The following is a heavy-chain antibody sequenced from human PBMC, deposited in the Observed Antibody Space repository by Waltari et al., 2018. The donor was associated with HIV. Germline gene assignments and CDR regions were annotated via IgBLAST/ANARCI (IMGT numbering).Heavy chain of an antibody. D-gene: IGHD1-7*01. CDR2: IYHSGRP. Sequence: QVQLQESGPGLVKPSETLSLTCAVSGYSISSGYSWGWIRPPPGNGLEWIGTIYHSGRPYPNPSLKSRVTISVAPSKKQSSLKLSFVTAADTAVYYCARDIGSRKETTYFDYWGQGTLVTVSS. CDR3: ARDIGSRKETTYFDY. V-gene: IGHV4-38-2*02. J-gene: IGHJ4*02. CDR1: GYSISSGYS.